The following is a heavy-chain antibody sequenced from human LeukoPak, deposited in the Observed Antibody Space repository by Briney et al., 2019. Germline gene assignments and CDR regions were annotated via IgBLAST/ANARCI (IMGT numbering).Heavy chain of an antibody. D-gene: IGHD1-26*01. V-gene: IGHV3-64D*06. CDR1: GLTFSTYA. J-gene: IGHJ4*02. CDR3: VKGRVPRAYSRNYLSFDS. CDR2: NSSKGGST. Sequence: GGSLRLSCSASGLTFSTYAMHWVRQAPGKGLEYVSANSSKGGSTYYADSVKGRFTISTVDSKNTLYLQMSSLKAEDTAVYYCVKGRVPRAYSRNYLSFDSWGQGTLVTVSS.